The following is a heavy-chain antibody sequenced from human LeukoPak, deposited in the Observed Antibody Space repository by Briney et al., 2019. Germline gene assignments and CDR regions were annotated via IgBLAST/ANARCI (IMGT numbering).Heavy chain of an antibody. CDR2: IKQDGSET. Sequence: PGGSLRLSCAASGFSLSDHWMTWVRQAPGKGLEWVANIKQDGSETYYVDSVRGRFTISRDNAKNSLYLQMNSLRAEDTAIYYCARDPYDRGGYGAFDLWGLGTTITVSS. D-gene: IGHD3-22*01. V-gene: IGHV3-7*01. CDR1: GFSLSDHW. J-gene: IGHJ3*01. CDR3: ARDPYDRGGYGAFDL.